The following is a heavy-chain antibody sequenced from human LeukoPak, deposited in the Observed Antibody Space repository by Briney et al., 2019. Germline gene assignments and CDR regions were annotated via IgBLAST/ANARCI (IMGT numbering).Heavy chain of an antibody. V-gene: IGHV1-2*02. D-gene: IGHD6-25*01. J-gene: IGHJ5*02. Sequence: ASVKVSCKASGYTFTGYHMHWVRQAPGQGLEWMGWINPNSGGTNYAQKFQGRVTMTRDTSISTAYMELSRLRSDDTAVYYCARDKGVAAGRSRTSYNWFDPWGQGTLVTVSS. CDR1: GYTFTGYH. CDR2: INPNSGGT. CDR3: ARDKGVAAGRSRTSYNWFDP.